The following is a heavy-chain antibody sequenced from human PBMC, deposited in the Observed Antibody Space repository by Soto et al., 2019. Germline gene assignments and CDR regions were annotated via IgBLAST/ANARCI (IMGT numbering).Heavy chain of an antibody. Sequence: EVQLLESGGGLVQPGGSLRLSCAASGFTFSSYAMKWVRQAPGKGLEWVSLIGESGTPTYYADSVKGRFTISRDNSGNTLFLEMYSLRAEDTAVYYCARYIPGVRYYGIDVWGQGTTVTVCS. CDR2: IGESGTPT. V-gene: IGHV3-23*01. CDR3: ARYIPGVRYYGIDV. D-gene: IGHD2-2*01. CDR1: GFTFSSYA. J-gene: IGHJ6*02.